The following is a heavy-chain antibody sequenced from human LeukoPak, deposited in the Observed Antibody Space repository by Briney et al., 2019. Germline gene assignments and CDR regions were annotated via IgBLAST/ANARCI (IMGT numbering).Heavy chain of an antibody. CDR3: ARDAILLWFGKGLDQGADY. CDR2: IGAYNGNT. J-gene: IGHJ4*02. CDR1: GYTFTSYG. D-gene: IGHD3-10*01. V-gene: IGHV1-18*01. Sequence: GASVKVSCKASGYTFTSYGISWVRQAPGQGLEWMGWIGAYNGNTNYAQKLQGRVTMTTDTSTSTAYMELRSLRSDDTAVYYCARDAILLWFGKGLDQGADYWGQGTLVTVSS.